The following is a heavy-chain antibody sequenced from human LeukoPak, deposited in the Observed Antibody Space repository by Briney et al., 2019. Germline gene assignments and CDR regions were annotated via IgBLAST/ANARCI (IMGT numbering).Heavy chain of an antibody. CDR2: ISSSSSYI. CDR3: ARDAGTRVIVGANIDY. V-gene: IGHV3-21*01. D-gene: IGHD1-26*01. J-gene: IGHJ4*02. Sequence: GGSPRLSCATSGFTFSSYSMNWVRQAPGKGLEWVSSISSSSSYIYYADSVKGRFTISRDNAKNSLYLQMNSLRAEDTAVYYCARDAGTRVIVGANIDYWGQGTLVTVSS. CDR1: GFTFSSYS.